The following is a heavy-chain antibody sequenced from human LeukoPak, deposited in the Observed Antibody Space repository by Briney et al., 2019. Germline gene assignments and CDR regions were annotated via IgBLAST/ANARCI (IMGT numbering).Heavy chain of an antibody. CDR1: GGTFSSYA. D-gene: IGHD3-22*01. Sequence: SVKVSCKASGGTFSSYAISWVRQAPGQGLEWMGGIIPIFGTANYAQKFQGRVAITADESTSTAYMELSSLRSEDTAVYYCASHYDSSGQGPFDYWGQGTLVTVSS. CDR2: IIPIFGTA. J-gene: IGHJ4*02. CDR3: ASHYDSSGQGPFDY. V-gene: IGHV1-69*13.